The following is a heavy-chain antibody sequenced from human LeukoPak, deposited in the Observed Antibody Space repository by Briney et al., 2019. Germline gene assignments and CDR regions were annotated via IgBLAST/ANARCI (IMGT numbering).Heavy chain of an antibody. J-gene: IGHJ5*02. CDR2: INHSGST. CDR3: ARGPFWSGYAAHINWFDP. V-gene: IGHV4-34*01. CDR1: GGSFSGYY. D-gene: IGHD3-3*01. Sequence: SETLSLTCAVYGGSFSGYYWSWIRQPSGKGLEWIGEINHSGSTNYNPSLKSRVTISVDTSKNQFSLKLSSVTAADTAVYYCARGPFWSGYAAHINWFDPWGQGTLVTVSS.